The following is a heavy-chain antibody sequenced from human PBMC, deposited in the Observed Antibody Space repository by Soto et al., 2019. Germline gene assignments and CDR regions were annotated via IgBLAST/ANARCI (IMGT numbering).Heavy chain of an antibody. CDR3: ARRGSSSWYGY. CDR1: GGSISSSSYY. D-gene: IGHD6-13*01. J-gene: IGHJ4*02. V-gene: IGHV4-39*01. Sequence: QLQLQESGPGLVKPSETLSLTCTVSGGSISSSSYYWGWIRQPPGKGLEWIGSIYYSGSTYYNPSPKSRFPIAVDTSKNQFSLKLSSVTAADTAVYYCARRGSSSWYGYWGQGTLVTVSS. CDR2: IYYSGST.